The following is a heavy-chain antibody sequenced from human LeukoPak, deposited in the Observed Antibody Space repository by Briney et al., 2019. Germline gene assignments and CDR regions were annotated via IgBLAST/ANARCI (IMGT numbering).Heavy chain of an antibody. J-gene: IGHJ4*02. CDR2: IKQDGTEK. CDR3: ARGHSSGWRISTRPLHY. V-gene: IGHV3-7*01. D-gene: IGHD6-19*01. CDR1: GFTFSSCW. Sequence: GGSLRLSCAASGFTFSSCWMNWVRQAPGKGLGWVANIKQDGTEKYFVDSVKGRFTISRDNAKHSLYLQMNSLRAEDTAVYYCARGHSSGWRISTRPLHYWGQGTLVTVSS.